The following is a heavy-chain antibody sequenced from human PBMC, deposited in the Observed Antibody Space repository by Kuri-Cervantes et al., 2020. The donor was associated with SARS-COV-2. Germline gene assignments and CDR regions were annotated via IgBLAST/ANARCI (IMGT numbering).Heavy chain of an antibody. V-gene: IGHV3-30*02. CDR1: GFTFSSYG. D-gene: IGHD1-26*01. Sequence: GGSLRLSCAASGFTFSSYGMHWARQAPGKGLEWVAFIRYDGSNKYYADSVKGRFTISRDNFKSTLYLQMNSLRAEDTAVYYCAKDRALAGSLDYWGQGTLVTVSS. CDR2: IRYDGSNK. J-gene: IGHJ4*02. CDR3: AKDRALAGSLDY.